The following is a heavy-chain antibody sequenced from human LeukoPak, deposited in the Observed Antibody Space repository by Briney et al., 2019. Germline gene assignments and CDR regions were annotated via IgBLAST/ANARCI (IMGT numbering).Heavy chain of an antibody. CDR1: GYSLSSGYY. D-gene: IGHD3-10*01. V-gene: IGHV4-38-2*02. CDR2: VDHSGGT. CDR3: AIRGLEGSGNYFDY. J-gene: IGHJ4*02. Sequence: SETLSLTRTVSGYSLSSGYYWGWIRQPPGKGLEWIGSVDHSGGTYYNPSLRSRVSISVDTSKNQFSLKLSSVTAADTAVYYCAIRGLEGSGNYFDYWGQGTLVTVSS.